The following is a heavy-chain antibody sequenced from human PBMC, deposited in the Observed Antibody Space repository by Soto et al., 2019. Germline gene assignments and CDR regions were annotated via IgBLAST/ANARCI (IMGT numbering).Heavy chain of an antibody. D-gene: IGHD3-22*01. Sequence: GGSLRLSCAASGFTFSSYAMHWVRQAPGKGLEYVSAISSNGGSTYYANSVKGRFTISRDNSKNTLYLQMGSLRAEDMAVYYCARADTYYYDSSGYLAPQISYYYGMDVWGQGTTVTVSS. CDR3: ARADTYYYDSSGYLAPQISYYYGMDV. CDR2: ISSNGGST. CDR1: GFTFSSYA. J-gene: IGHJ6*02. V-gene: IGHV3-64*01.